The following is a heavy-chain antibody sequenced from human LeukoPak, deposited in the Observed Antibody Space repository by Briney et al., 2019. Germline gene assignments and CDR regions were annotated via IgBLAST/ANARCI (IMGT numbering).Heavy chain of an antibody. V-gene: IGHV3-30*02. D-gene: IGHD2-21*02. Sequence: GGSLRLSCAASGFTFSSYGMHWVRQAPGKGLEWVAFIRYDGSNKYYADSVKGRFTISRDNSKNTLYLQINSLRAEDTAVYYCARAYCGAACYSDDAFDIRGQGTMVTVSS. CDR2: IRYDGSNK. J-gene: IGHJ3*02. CDR3: ARAYCGAACYSDDAFDI. CDR1: GFTFSSYG.